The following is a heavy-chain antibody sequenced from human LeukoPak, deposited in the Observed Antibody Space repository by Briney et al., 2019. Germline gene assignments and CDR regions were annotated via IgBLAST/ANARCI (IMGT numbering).Heavy chain of an antibody. CDR1: GGSISSYY. CDR2: IYYSGST. CDR3: ARGLRGYSYGY. V-gene: IGHV4-59*01. J-gene: IGHJ4*02. Sequence: SETLSLTCTVSGGSISSYYWSWTRQPPGKGLEWIGYIYYSGSTNYNPSLKSRVTISVDTPKNQFSLKLSSVTAADTAVYYCARGLRGYSYGYWGQGTLVTVSS. D-gene: IGHD5-18*01.